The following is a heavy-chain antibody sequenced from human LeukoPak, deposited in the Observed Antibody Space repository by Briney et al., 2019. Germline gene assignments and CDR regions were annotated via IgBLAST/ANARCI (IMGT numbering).Heavy chain of an antibody. CDR2: IYYSGST. CDR1: GGSISTYY. J-gene: IGHJ4*02. D-gene: IGHD1/OR15-1a*01. CDR3: ARVGTTGEFDY. Sequence: SETLSLTCTLSGGSISTYYWSWIRQPPGKGLEWIGYIYYSGSTNYNPSLKSRVTMSVDTSKNQFSLKLSSVTAADTAVYYCARVGTTGEFDYWGQGTLVTVSS. V-gene: IGHV4-59*12.